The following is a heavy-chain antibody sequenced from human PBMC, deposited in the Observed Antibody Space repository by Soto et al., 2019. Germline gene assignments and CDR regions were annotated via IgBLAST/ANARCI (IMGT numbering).Heavy chain of an antibody. CDR2: IYHNGDT. CDR1: GDPVSSGGHS. V-gene: IGHV4-30-2*01. J-gene: IGHJ4*02. D-gene: IGHD2-21*01. CDR3: ARGGNSGPFDY. Sequence: SETLSLTCAVSGDPVSSGGHSWSWIRQPPGKGLEWIGYIYHNGDTHYDSSLRSRVSISVDMSKNQFSLRLSSVTAADTAVYYCARGGNSGPFDYWGQGTPVTVSS.